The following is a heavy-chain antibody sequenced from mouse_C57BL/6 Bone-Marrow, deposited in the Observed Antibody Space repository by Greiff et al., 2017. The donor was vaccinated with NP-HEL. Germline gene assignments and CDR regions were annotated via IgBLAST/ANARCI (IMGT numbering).Heavy chain of an antibody. J-gene: IGHJ2*01. CDR3: ASSNYDY. D-gene: IGHD2-5*01. Sequence: QVQLQQSGADLARPGASVKMSCKASGYTFTSYTMHWVNQRPGQGLEWIGYINPSSGYTKYNQKFKDKATLTADKSSSTAYMQLSSLTSEDSAVYYCASSNYDYWGQGTTRTVSS. V-gene: IGHV1-4*01. CDR2: INPSSGYT. CDR1: GYTFTSYT.